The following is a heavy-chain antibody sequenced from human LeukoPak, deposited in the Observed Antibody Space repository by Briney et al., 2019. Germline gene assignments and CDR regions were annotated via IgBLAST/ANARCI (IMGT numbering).Heavy chain of an antibody. CDR1: AGSVSSYY. J-gene: IGHJ4*02. V-gene: IGHV4-59*02. CDR2: IYYSGST. CDR3: ATGIAAAGIFDY. Sequence: SETQSLICTLAAGSVSSYYWSWTRHPRGKGREWIGYIYYSGSTNYKPSLNSRVTISVDTSKNQFSLKLSSVTAADTAVYYCATGIAAAGIFDYWGQGTLVTVSS. D-gene: IGHD6-13*01.